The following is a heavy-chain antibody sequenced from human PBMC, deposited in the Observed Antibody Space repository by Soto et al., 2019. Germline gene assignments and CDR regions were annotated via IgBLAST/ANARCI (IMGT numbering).Heavy chain of an antibody. CDR3: ANWVATIPRHRGVGFDY. CDR1: GFTFSSYA. Sequence: EVQLLESGGGLVQPGGSLRLSCAASGFTFSSYAMSWVRQAPGKGLEWVSAISGSGGSTYYADSVKGRFTISRDNSKNTLYLQMNSLRAEDTAVYYCANWVATIPRHRGVGFDYWGQGTLVTVSS. D-gene: IGHD5-12*01. CDR2: ISGSGGST. J-gene: IGHJ4*02. V-gene: IGHV3-23*01.